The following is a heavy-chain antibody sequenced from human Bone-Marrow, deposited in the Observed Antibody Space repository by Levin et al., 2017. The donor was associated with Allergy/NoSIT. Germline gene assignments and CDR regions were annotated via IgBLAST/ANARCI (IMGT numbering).Heavy chain of an antibody. CDR2: ISGSGGST. CDR1: GFTFSSYA. Sequence: PPASVKVSCAASGFTFSSYAMSWVRQAPGKGLEWVSAISGSGGSTYYADSVKGRFTISRDNSKNTLYLQMNSLRAEDTAVYYCAKPRYGSTTWGAFDIWGQGTMVTVSS. J-gene: IGHJ3*02. D-gene: IGHD3-10*01. V-gene: IGHV3-23*01. CDR3: AKPRYGSTTWGAFDI.